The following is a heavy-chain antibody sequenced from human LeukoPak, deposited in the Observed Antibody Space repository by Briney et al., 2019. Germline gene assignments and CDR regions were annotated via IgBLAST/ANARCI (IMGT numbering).Heavy chain of an antibody. D-gene: IGHD1-26*01. CDR2: INKDGGEK. J-gene: IGHJ4*02. CDR3: VKDSPPRYSGSPPAY. Sequence: GGSLRLSCAASGFTFSSYWMSWVRQAPGKGLEWVANINKDGGEKYYVDSVKGRFTISRDNAKNSLYLQMNSLRAGDTAVYYCVKDSPPRYSGSPPAYWGQGTLVTVSP. V-gene: IGHV3-7*03. CDR1: GFTFSSYW.